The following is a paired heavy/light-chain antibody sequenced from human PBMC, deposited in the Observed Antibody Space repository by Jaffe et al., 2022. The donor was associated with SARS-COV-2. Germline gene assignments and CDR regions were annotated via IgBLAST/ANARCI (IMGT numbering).Heavy chain of an antibody. CDR1: GFTFSNAW. CDR3: TTAFSVRLWFGELFDAFDI. Sequence: EVQLVESGGGLVKPGGSLRLSCAASGFTFSNAWMSWVRQAPGKGLEWVGRIKSKTDGGTTDYAAPVKGRFTISRDDSKNTLYLQMNSLKTEDTAVYYCTTAFSVRLWFGELFDAFDIWGQGTMVTVSS. D-gene: IGHD3-10*01. CDR2: IKSKTDGGTT. V-gene: IGHV3-15*01. J-gene: IGHJ3*02.
Light chain of an antibody. CDR3: QQYGSSRIT. CDR1: QSVSSSY. Sequence: EIVLTQSPGTLSLSPGERATLSCRASQSVSSSYLAWYQQKPGQAPRLLIYGASSRATGIPDRFSGSGSGTDFTLTISRLEPEDFAVYYCQQYGSSRITFGQGTRLEIK. V-gene: IGKV3-20*01. J-gene: IGKJ5*01. CDR2: GAS.